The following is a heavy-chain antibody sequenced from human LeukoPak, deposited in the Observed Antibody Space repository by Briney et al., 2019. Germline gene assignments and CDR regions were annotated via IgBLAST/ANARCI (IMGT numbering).Heavy chain of an antibody. D-gene: IGHD1-26*01. J-gene: IGHJ3*02. V-gene: IGHV4-34*01. Sequence: ASETLSLTCAVYGGSFSGYYWSWIRQPPGKGLEWIGEINHSGSTNYNPSLKSRVTISVDTSKNQFSLKLSSVTAADTAVYYCARKFSGSYYGGAFDIWGQGTMVTVSS. CDR2: INHSGST. CDR1: GGSFSGYY. CDR3: ARKFSGSYYGGAFDI.